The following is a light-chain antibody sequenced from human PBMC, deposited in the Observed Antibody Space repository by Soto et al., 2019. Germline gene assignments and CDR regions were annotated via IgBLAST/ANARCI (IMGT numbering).Light chain of an antibody. CDR2: GAS. V-gene: IGKV3-20*01. J-gene: IGKJ1*01. CDR3: QHYGTSPWT. Sequence: PGERATLSCRASQSVSSNSLAWFQQKPGQAPRLLIFGASSRATGIPDRFSGSGSGTDFTLTISRLEPEDFAVYYCQHYGTSPWTF. CDR1: QSVSSNS.